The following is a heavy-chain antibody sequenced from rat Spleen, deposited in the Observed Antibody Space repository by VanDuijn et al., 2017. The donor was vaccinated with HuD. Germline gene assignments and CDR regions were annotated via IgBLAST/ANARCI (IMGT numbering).Heavy chain of an antibody. CDR3: VRLYNTNGYWYFDL. Sequence: EVQLVESGGGLVQPGRSIKLSCAASGFTFSDYYMAWVRQAPKKGLECITSISFYDFTPFYRDSVKGRFTISRDNSRNTLDLQMDSLRSEDTATYYCVRLYNTNGYWYFDLWGPGTMVTVSS. CDR1: GFTFSDYY. V-gene: IGHV5-22*01. J-gene: IGHJ1*01. CDR2: ISFYDFTP. D-gene: IGHD4-1*01.